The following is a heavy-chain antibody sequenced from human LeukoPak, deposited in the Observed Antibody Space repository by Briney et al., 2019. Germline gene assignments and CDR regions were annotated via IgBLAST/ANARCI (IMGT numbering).Heavy chain of an antibody. V-gene: IGHV3-33*01. D-gene: IGHD5-24*01. CDR3: ARAIITGDDGAFDI. CDR2: IWYDGSNK. J-gene: IGHJ3*02. CDR1: GFTFSSYG. Sequence: GGSLRLSCAASGFTFSSYGMHWVRQAPGKGLEWVAVIWYDGSNKYYADSVKGRFTISRDNSKNTLYLQMNSLRAEDTAVYYCARAIITGDDGAFDIWGQGTMVTVSS.